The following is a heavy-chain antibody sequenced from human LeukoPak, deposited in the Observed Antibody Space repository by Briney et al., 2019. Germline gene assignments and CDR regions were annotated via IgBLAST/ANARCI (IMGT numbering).Heavy chain of an antibody. CDR3: AILPGYSSGWYEVNY. CDR2: ISGSGGST. J-gene: IGHJ4*02. CDR1: GFTFSSYA. V-gene: IGHV3-23*01. Sequence: PGGSLRLSCAASGFTFSSYAMSWVRQAPGKGLEWVSGISGSGGSTYYAGSVKGRFTISRDNSRNTLYLQMNSPRAEDTAVYYCAILPGYSSGWYEVNYWGQGTLVTVSS. D-gene: IGHD6-13*01.